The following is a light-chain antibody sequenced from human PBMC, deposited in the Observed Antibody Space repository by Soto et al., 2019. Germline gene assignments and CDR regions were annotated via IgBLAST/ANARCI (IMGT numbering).Light chain of an antibody. CDR3: QQYDKWPYT. Sequence: EIVLTQSPATLSVSPGERATLSCRTSQSVGSNLAWYQQKPGQAPRLLIYGAFIRAPGFPVTFRGTGSGSEFILTISSLQSEDGALYYCQQYDKWPYTFGQGTHLEIK. CDR2: GAF. J-gene: IGKJ2*01. V-gene: IGKV3-15*01. CDR1: QSVGSN.